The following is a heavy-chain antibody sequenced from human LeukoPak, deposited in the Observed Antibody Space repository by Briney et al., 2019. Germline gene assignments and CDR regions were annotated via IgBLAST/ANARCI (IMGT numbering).Heavy chain of an antibody. J-gene: IGHJ5*02. CDR2: INHSGST. CDR3: ARRNYYGSGRRFDP. D-gene: IGHD3-10*01. V-gene: IGHV4-34*01. Sequence: SETLSLTCAVNGASFSGYYWSWIRQPPGKGLEWIGEINHSGSTNYNPSLKSRVTISVDTSKNQFSLKLSSVTAADTAVYYCARRNYYGSGRRFDPWGQGTLVTVSS. CDR1: GASFSGYY.